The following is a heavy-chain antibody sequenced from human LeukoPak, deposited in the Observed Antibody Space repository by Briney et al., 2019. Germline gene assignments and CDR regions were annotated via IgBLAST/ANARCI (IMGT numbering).Heavy chain of an antibody. Sequence: GASVKVSCKASGGTFSSYAISWVRQAPGQGLEWMGGIIPIFGTANYAQKFQGRVTITADESTSTAYMELSSLRSEDTAVYYCTTAYYDSSGSPNPGPDYWGQGTLVTVSS. V-gene: IGHV1-69*13. CDR3: TTAYYDSSGSPNPGPDY. D-gene: IGHD3-22*01. CDR2: IIPIFGTA. CDR1: GGTFSSYA. J-gene: IGHJ4*02.